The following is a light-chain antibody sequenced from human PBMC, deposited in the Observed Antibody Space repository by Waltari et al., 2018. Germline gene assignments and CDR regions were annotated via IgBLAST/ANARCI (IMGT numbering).Light chain of an antibody. Sequence: EIVLTQSPATLSLSPGERATLSSRASQSVNNYLAWYQHQPGQAPRLLIYDASNRATGIPARFSGSQSGTDFSLTISSLEPEDLAVYYCQQRGSWPITFGGGTKVEIK. CDR3: QQRGSWPIT. CDR1: QSVNNY. V-gene: IGKV3-11*01. J-gene: IGKJ4*01. CDR2: DAS.